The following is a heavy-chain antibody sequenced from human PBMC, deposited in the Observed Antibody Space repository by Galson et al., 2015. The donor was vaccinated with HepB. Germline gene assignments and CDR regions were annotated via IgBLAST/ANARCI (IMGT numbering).Heavy chain of an antibody. CDR1: GFTFSSYA. J-gene: IGHJ4*02. D-gene: IGHD4-17*01. Sequence: SLRLSCAASGFTFSSYAMHWVRQAPGKGLEWVAVISYDGSNKYYADSVKGRFTISRDNSKNTLYLQMNSLRAEDTAVYYCARASPPRLRSTTGPHFDYWGQGTLVTVSS. CDR3: ARASPPRLRSTTGPHFDY. V-gene: IGHV3-30-3*01. CDR2: ISYDGSNK.